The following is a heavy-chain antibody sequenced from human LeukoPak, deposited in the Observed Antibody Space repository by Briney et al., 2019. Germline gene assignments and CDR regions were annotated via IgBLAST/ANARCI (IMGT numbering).Heavy chain of an antibody. CDR1: GGSFSGYY. Sequence: SETLSLTYAGYGGSFSGYYWSWIRQPPGKGLEWIREINHSGSTNYNPSLKSRVTISVDTSKNQFSLKLSSVTAADTAVYYCARSFGVRGVIITLLGVRKNYMDVWGKGTTVTVSS. J-gene: IGHJ6*03. CDR2: INHSGST. CDR3: ARSFGVRGVIITLLGVRKNYMDV. D-gene: IGHD3-10*01. V-gene: IGHV4-34*01.